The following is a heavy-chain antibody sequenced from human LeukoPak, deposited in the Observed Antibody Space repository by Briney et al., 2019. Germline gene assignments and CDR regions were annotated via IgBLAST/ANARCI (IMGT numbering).Heavy chain of an antibody. J-gene: IGHJ6*02. Sequence: ASVTVSCTASGGTFSSYAISWVRQAPGQGLEWMGGIIPIFGTANYAQKLQGRVTITADESTSTAYMELSSLRSEDTAVYYCARDVIVVVTATPGGGMDVWGQGTTVTVSS. CDR3: ARDVIVVVTATPGGGMDV. D-gene: IGHD2-21*02. CDR2: IIPIFGTA. CDR1: GGTFSSYA. V-gene: IGHV1-69*01.